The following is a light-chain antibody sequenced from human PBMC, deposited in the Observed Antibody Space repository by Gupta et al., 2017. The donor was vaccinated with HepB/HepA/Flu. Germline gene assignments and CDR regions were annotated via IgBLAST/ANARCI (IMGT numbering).Light chain of an antibody. V-gene: IGKV2-30*02. CDR3: RQYESWPHT. J-gene: IGKJ2*01. Sequence: DVVLTQSPLSLPVTLGQPASISCSSSQSLVQSDGNTYFNWYHQGPGQSPRRLIYKSSSRDSGVPDRFSGSGSGTDFTLKISRVEAEDVGIYCCRQYESWPHTFGQGTKLEIK. CDR1: QSLVQSDGNTY. CDR2: KSS.